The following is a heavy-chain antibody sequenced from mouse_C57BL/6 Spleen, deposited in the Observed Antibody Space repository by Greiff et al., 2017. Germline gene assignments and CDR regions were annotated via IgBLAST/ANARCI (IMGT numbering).Heavy chain of an antibody. D-gene: IGHD2-3*01. V-gene: IGHV2-2*01. Sequence: QVQLQQSGPGLVQPSQSLSITCTVSGFSLTSYGVHWVRQSPGKGLEWLGVIWSGGSTDYNAAFISRLSISKDNSKSQVFFKMNSLQADDTAIYYCARNQMVRNAMDYWGQGTSVTVSS. CDR1: GFSLTSYG. CDR2: IWSGGST. CDR3: ARNQMVRNAMDY. J-gene: IGHJ4*01.